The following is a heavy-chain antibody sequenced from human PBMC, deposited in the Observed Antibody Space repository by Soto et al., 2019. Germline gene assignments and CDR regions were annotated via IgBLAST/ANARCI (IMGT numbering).Heavy chain of an antibody. CDR2: IYCSGST. CDR3: ARETLARGYYYYYGMDV. D-gene: IGHD3-10*01. J-gene: IGHJ6*02. V-gene: IGHV4-61*01. CDR1: GGSVSSGSYY. Sequence: SETLSLTCTVSGGSVSSGSYYWSWIRQPPGKGLEWIGYIYCSGSTNYNPSLKSRVTISVDTSKNQFSLKLSSVTAADTAVYYCARETLARGYYYYYGMDVWGQGTTVTVSS.